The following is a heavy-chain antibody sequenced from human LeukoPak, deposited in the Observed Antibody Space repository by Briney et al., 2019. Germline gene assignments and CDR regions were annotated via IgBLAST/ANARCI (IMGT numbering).Heavy chain of an antibody. CDR3: ARVGVATIEGDFDY. D-gene: IGHD5-12*01. V-gene: IGHV3-21*01. CDR2: ISSSSSYI. J-gene: IGHJ4*02. CDR1: GFTFSSYS. Sequence: TGGSLRLSCAASGFTFSSYSMNWVRQAPGKGLEWVSSISSSSSYIYYADSVKGRFTISRDNAKNSLYLQMNSLRAEDTAVYYCARVGVATIEGDFDYWGQGTLVTVSS.